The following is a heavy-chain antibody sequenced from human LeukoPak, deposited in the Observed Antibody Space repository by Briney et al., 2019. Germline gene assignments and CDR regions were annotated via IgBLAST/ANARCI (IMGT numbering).Heavy chain of an antibody. CDR3: AREGPYYFGSGPDF. J-gene: IGHJ4*02. D-gene: IGHD3-10*01. V-gene: IGHV3-7*01. CDR2: IKQDGSET. Sequence: GGSLRLSCVASGFTFSNCWMSWVRQAPGKGLEWVANIKQDGSETNYVASVKGRFTLSRGNAKSSLYLQMNSLRAEDTGVYYCAREGPYYFGSGPDFWGQGILVAVSS. CDR1: GFTFSNCW.